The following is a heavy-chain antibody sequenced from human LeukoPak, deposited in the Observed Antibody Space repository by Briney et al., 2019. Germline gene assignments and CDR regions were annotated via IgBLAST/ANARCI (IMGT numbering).Heavy chain of an antibody. Sequence: GGSLRLSCAASELHAMTWVRQGPGKGLEWVSAISRSGGSTYYADSVKGRFTISRDKSNNTMYLQMNSLRAEDTAVYYCAKLGGKTAYGDESYGMDVWGQGTTVTVSS. V-gene: IGHV3-23*01. CDR1: ELHA. CDR3: AKLGGKTAYGDESYGMDV. J-gene: IGHJ6*02. D-gene: IGHD4-17*01. CDR2: ISRSGGST.